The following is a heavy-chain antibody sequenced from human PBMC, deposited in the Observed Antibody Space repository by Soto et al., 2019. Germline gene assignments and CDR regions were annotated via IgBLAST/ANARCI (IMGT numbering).Heavy chain of an antibody. J-gene: IGHJ2*01. CDR2: INSDGSRT. CDR1: GFTFSSYW. D-gene: IGHD4-17*01. Sequence: GGSLRLSCAGSGFTFSSYWMHWVRQAPGKGLVWVSHINSDGSRTSYADSVTGRFTISRDNAMNTLYLQMNSLGVEDTAVFYFARAAMLTTVTTANWYFDLWGRGTLVTVPS. V-gene: IGHV3-74*01. CDR3: ARAAMLTTVTTANWYFDL.